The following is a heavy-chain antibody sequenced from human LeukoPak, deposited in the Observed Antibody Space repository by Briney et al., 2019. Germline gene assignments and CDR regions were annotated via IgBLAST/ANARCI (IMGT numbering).Heavy chain of an antibody. CDR2: IYSGGNT. D-gene: IGHD5-12*01. CDR3: AREDSGYGLHLDY. Sequence: SGGSLRLSCAASGFAVIDNYMNWVRQAPGKGLEWVAVIYSGGNTYYADSVAGRFTISRDTATNTVYLQMNSLRADDTAVYYCAREDSGYGLHLDYWGQGTLVTVSS. J-gene: IGHJ4*02. CDR1: GFAVIDNY. V-gene: IGHV3-66*01.